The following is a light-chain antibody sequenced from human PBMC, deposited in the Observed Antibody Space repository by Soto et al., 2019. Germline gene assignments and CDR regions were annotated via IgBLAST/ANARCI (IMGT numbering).Light chain of an antibody. J-gene: IGLJ2*01. CDR2: EVV. CDR3: CSYAGHTNVL. V-gene: IGLV2-8*01. Sequence: QSALTQPPPASGSPGQSVTISCTGTINDVGGYNYVSWYQQYPGEAPKLMIYEVVKRPSGVPDRFSGSKSGNTASLTVSGLQAEDEADYYCCSYAGHTNVLFGGGTKLTVL. CDR1: INDVGGYNY.